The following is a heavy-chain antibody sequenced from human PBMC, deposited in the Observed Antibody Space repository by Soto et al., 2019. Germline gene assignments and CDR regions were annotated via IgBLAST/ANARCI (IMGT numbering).Heavy chain of an antibody. CDR3: AKGGSILTGYFDY. CDR2: ISWDGGST. D-gene: IGHD3-9*01. V-gene: IGHV3-43*01. CDR1: GFTFDDYT. Sequence: GESLKISCAASGFTFDDYTMHWVRQAPGKGLEWVSLISWDGGSTYYADSVKGRFTISRDNSKNSLYLQMNSLRTEDTALYYCAKGGSILTGYFDYWGQGTLVTVSS. J-gene: IGHJ4*02.